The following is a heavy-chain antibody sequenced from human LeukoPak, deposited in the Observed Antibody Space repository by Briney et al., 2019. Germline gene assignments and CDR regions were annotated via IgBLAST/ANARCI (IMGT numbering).Heavy chain of an antibody. CDR3: ARLPAYCSSTSCYYDY. V-gene: IGHV3-9*01. CDR2: ISWNSGSI. Sequence: GGSLRLSCAASGFTFDDYAMHWVLQAPGKGLEWVSGISWNSGSIGYADSVKGRFTNSRDNAKNSLYLQMNSLRAEDTAVYYCARLPAYCSSTSCYYDYWGQGTLVTVSS. D-gene: IGHD2-2*01. J-gene: IGHJ4*02. CDR1: GFTFDDYA.